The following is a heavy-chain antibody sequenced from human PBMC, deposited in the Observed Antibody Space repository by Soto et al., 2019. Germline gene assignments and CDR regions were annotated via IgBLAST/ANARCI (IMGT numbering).Heavy chain of an antibody. V-gene: IGHV1-69*02. D-gene: IGHD3-10*01. Sequence: SVKVSCKASGGTFSSYTISWVRQAPGQGLEWMGRIIPILGIANYAQKFQGRVTITADESTSTAYMELSSLRSEDTAVYYCARVFSVYYGSGSYYYYYGMDVWG. CDR1: GGTFSSYT. J-gene: IGHJ6*02. CDR3: ARVFSVYYGSGSYYYYYGMDV. CDR2: IIPILGIA.